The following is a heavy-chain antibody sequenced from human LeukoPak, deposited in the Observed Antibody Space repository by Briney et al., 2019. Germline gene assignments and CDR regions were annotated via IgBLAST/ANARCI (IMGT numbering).Heavy chain of an antibody. CDR1: GFTFSSYG. D-gene: IGHD6-13*01. V-gene: IGHV3-30*18. CDR3: AKDHPSSYSSSSHFDY. CDR2: ISYDGSNK. J-gene: IGHJ4*02. Sequence: GGSLRVSCAASGFTFSSYGMHWVRQAPGKGLEWVAVISYDGSNKYYADSVKGRFTISRDNSKNTLYLQMNSLRAEDTAVYYCAKDHPSSYSSSSHFDYWGQGTLVTVSS.